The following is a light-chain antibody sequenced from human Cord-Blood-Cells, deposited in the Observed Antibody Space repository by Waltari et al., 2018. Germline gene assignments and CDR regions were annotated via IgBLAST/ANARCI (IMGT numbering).Light chain of an antibody. J-gene: IGLJ2*01. CDR3: QSADSSGTVV. CDR1: ALPKQY. V-gene: IGLV3-25*03. CDR2: KDN. Sequence: SYELTQPPSVSVSPGQTARLTCSGDALPKQYAYWYQQKPGQAPVLVIYKDNERPSGIPERFSGSSSGTTVTLTISGVQAEDEADYYCQSADSSGTVVFGGGTKLTVL.